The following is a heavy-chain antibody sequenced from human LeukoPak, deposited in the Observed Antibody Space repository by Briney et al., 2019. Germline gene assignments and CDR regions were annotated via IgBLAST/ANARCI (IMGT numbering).Heavy chain of an antibody. CDR2: ISYDGNNE. D-gene: IGHD3-9*01. CDR3: AKGQSYYDILTGYFDY. V-gene: IGHV3-30-3*01. Sequence: PGGSLRLSCAASGFTFSSYAMHWVRQAPGKGLEWVAVISYDGNNEYYADFVKGRFTISRDNSKNTLYLQMNSLRAEDTAVYYCAKGQSYYDILTGYFDYWGQGTLVTVSS. J-gene: IGHJ4*02. CDR1: GFTFSSYA.